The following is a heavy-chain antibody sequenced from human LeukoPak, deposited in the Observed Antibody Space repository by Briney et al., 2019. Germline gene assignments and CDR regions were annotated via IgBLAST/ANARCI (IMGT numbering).Heavy chain of an antibody. CDR1: GGTFSSYA. V-gene: IGHV1-69*04. D-gene: IGHD3-3*02. CDR3: ASGLSIFSYYGMDV. Sequence: SVKVSCKASGGTFSSYAISWVRQAPGQGLEWMGRIIPILGIANYAQKFQGRVTITADKSTSTAYMELSSLRSEDTAVYYCASGLSIFSYYGMDVWGQGTTVTVSS. CDR2: IIPILGIA. J-gene: IGHJ6*02.